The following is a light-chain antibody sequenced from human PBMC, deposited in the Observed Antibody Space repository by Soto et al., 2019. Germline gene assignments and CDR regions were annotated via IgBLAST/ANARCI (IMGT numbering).Light chain of an antibody. CDR3: QGRYNWIT. J-gene: IGKJ5*01. Sequence: EIVLTQSPATLSLSPGERATLSCRASQSISNYLAWYQRTPGQAPRLLIFDASTRATGIPARFSGSGSGTTFPLPISSLEPEDFTVYYCQGRYNWITFGQGTRLEIK. CDR1: QSISNY. CDR2: DAS. V-gene: IGKV3-11*01.